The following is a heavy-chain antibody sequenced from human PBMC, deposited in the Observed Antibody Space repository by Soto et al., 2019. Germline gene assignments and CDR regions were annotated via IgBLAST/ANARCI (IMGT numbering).Heavy chain of an antibody. CDR1: GDSVSSGRYH. CDR2: IYNSVST. J-gene: IGHJ6*02. D-gene: IGHD6-13*01. Sequence: SETLSLTCIVSGDSVSSGRYHWSWIRQSPGKGLEWIGYIYNSVSTKYNPSLKSRVTISVDTSENEFSLKLSSVTAADTALYYCARGRLTPGTIAAGSWRPYYYYGMDIWGQETTLTVSS. V-gene: IGHV4-61*01. CDR3: ARGRLTPGTIAAGSWRPYYYYGMDI.